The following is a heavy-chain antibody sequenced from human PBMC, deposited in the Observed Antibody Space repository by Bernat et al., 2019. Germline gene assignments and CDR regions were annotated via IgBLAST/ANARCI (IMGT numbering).Heavy chain of an antibody. CDR2: ISWNSGSI. V-gene: IGHV3-9*01. CDR3: AKSRSGSYGADAFDI. Sequence: EVQLVESGGGLVQPGRSLRLSCAASGFTFDDYAMHWVRQAPGKGLEWVSGISWNSGSIGYADSVKGRFTISRDNAKNSLYLQMNSLRAEDTALYYCAKSRSGSYGADAFDIWGQGTMVTVSS. J-gene: IGHJ3*02. D-gene: IGHD3-10*01. CDR1: GFTFDDYA.